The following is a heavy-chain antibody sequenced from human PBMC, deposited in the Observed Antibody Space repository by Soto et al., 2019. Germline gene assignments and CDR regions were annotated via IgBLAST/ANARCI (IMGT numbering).Heavy chain of an antibody. CDR2: MYNTGST. D-gene: IGHD2-21*02. J-gene: IGHJ6*02. CDR3: ARDLWGYCGTDCYPLDV. V-gene: IGHV4-59*01. CDR1: GGSISSYY. Sequence: SETLSLTCTVSGGSISSYYWSWIRQPPGKGLEWIGYMYNTGSTVYNPSLKSRVTISVDTSKNQFYLKVNSVTAADTAVYYCARDLWGYCGTDCYPLDVLGQGTTVTVSS.